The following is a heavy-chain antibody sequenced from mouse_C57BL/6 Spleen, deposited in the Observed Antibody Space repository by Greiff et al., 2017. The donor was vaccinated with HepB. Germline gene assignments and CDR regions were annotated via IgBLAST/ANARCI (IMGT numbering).Heavy chain of an antibody. D-gene: IGHD1-1*01. Sequence: QVQLQQSGAELVMPGASVKLSCKASGYTFTSYWMHWVKQRPGQGLEWIGEIDPSDSYTNYNQKFKGKSTLTVDKSSSTAYMQLSSLTSEDSAVYYCARRDYYGSSGAMDYWGQGTSVTVSS. CDR3: ARRDYYGSSGAMDY. CDR1: GYTFTSYW. V-gene: IGHV1-69*01. J-gene: IGHJ4*01. CDR2: IDPSDSYT.